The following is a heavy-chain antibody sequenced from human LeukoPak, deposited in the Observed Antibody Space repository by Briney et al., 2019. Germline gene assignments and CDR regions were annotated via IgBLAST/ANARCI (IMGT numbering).Heavy chain of an antibody. Sequence: EASVKVSCKASGYTFTSYYLYWVRQAPGQGLEWMGIINPSGGSTNYAQKFQGRVTMTRDTSTSTVYMELSSLRSEDTAVYYCARGPRITLIRGGQWYFYMDVWGKGTTVTISS. CDR3: ARGPRITLIRGGQWYFYMDV. J-gene: IGHJ6*03. D-gene: IGHD3-10*01. V-gene: IGHV1-46*01. CDR2: INPSGGST. CDR1: GYTFTSYY.